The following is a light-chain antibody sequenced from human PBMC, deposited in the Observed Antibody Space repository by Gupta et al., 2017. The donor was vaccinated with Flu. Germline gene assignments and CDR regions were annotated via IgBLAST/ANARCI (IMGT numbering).Light chain of an antibody. CDR2: DAS. V-gene: IGKV3-11*01. CDR1: QSVSRY. Sequence: ELVLTQSPATLSLSPGERATLSCRARQSVSRYLDWYQQKPGQAPGRLIYDASNRATGIGASCSGSGVGTDTTLTISSREPEDFAVYYCQQRNNGHPLFTFGQGTKVDIK. CDR3: QQRNNGHPLFT. J-gene: IGKJ2*01.